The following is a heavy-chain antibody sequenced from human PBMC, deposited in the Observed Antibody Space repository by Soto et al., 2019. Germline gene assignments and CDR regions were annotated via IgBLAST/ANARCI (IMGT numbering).Heavy chain of an antibody. D-gene: IGHD2-2*01. V-gene: IGHV3-30-3*01. Sequence: QVQLVESGGGVVQPGRSLRLSCAASGFTFSSYAMHWVRQAPGKGLEWVAVISYDGSNKYYADSVKGRFTISRDNSKNTLYLQMNSLRAEDTAVYYCARTKDIVVVPALHPWGQGTLVTVSS. J-gene: IGHJ5*02. CDR2: ISYDGSNK. CDR1: GFTFSSYA. CDR3: ARTKDIVVVPALHP.